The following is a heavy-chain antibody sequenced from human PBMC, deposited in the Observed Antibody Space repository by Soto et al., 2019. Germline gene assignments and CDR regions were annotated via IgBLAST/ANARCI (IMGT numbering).Heavy chain of an antibody. CDR1: ELNLVDSG. D-gene: IGHD3-10*01. Sequence: VGSLRDSWAAAELNLVDSGMHWVRQAQDKGLEWVAVIWFDGSSQYYEDSVKGRFTISRDNSQSTLYLQMNSLRVEDTAVYFFARDRVVRGSELTYFGFWGQGTLVTVSS. V-gene: IGHV3-33*08. CDR3: ARDRVVRGSELTYFGF. J-gene: IGHJ4*01. CDR2: IWFDGSSQ.